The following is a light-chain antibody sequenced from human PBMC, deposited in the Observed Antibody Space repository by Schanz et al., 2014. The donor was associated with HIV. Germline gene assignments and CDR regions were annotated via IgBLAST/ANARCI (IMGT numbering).Light chain of an antibody. CDR2: QAS. Sequence: AIQMTQSPSSLSASVGDRVTLTCRASQDIRNDLGWYQQKPGKAPNLLIYQASSLNIGVPSRFSGSGSGTEFTLTISSLQPDDFATYYCQQYDRSSWTFGLGTKVETK. J-gene: IGKJ1*01. CDR3: QQYDRSSWT. CDR1: QDIRND. V-gene: IGKV1-6*01.